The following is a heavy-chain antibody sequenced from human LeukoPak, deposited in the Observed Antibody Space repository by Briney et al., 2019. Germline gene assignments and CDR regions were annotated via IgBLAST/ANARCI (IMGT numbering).Heavy chain of an antibody. V-gene: IGHV4-4*09. CDR1: GDSISSYY. J-gene: IGHJ5*02. CDR2: IYSTTGTT. CDR3: ARGYGWFDP. D-gene: IGHD3-10*01. Sequence: SETLSLTCTVSGDSISSYYWYWFRQPPGKELEWIGYIYSTTGTTNSNPSLKSRLTMSLDTSKKHLSLKLSAVTAADTAVYYCARGYGWFDPWGQGILVIVSS.